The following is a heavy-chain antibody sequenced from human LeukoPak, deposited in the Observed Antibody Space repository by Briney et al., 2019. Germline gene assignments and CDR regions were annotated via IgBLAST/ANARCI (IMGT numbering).Heavy chain of an antibody. D-gene: IGHD3-3*01. J-gene: IGHJ5*02. Sequence: SVKVSCKASGGTFSSYAISWVRQAPGQGLEWMGGIIPIFGTANYAQKFQGRVTITADESTSTVYMGLSSLRSEDTAVYYCARGPEGRITIFGVVIYNCFDPWGQGTLVTVSS. CDR3: ARGPEGRITIFGVVIYNCFDP. CDR2: IIPIFGTA. V-gene: IGHV1-69*13. CDR1: GGTFSSYA.